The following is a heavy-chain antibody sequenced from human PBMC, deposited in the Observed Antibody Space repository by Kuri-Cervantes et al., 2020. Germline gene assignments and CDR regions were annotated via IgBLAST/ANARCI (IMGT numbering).Heavy chain of an antibody. CDR1: GFTVSSKY. D-gene: IGHD5-18*01. J-gene: IGHJ3*02. CDR3: ARVIVDTAMIITSDAFDI. CDR2: IYSGGST. Sequence: ESLQISWAASGFTVSSKYMSWVRQAPGKGLDWISVIYSGGSTYYAGSVKGRFTISRDNSKNTLYLQMTSLRAEDTAVYYCARVIVDTAMIITSDAFDIWGQGTMVTVSS. V-gene: IGHV3-53*01.